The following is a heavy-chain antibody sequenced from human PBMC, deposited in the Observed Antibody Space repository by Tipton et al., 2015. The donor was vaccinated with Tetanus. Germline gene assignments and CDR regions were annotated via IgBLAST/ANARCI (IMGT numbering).Heavy chain of an antibody. CDR3: ARATPSGSYFVRYYSMDV. D-gene: IGHD3-22*01. J-gene: IGHJ6*02. V-gene: IGHV4-30-4*01. Sequence: TLSLTCTVSGSSISSADYYWSWIRQSPGKGLEWIGYVSDSGSTYSNPSLRSRIIISVDTSKNQFSLILSSVTAADTAVYYCARATPSGSYFVRYYSMDVWGQGTTVVVSS. CDR1: GSSISSADYY. CDR2: VSDSGST.